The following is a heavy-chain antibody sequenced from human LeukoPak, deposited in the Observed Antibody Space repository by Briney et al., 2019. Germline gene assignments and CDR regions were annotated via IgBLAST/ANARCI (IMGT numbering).Heavy chain of an antibody. CDR2: TYSGGST. CDR1: GFTVSSNY. J-gene: IGHJ5*02. V-gene: IGHV3-53*01. CDR3: ARVYRGGNNWFDP. Sequence: PGGSLRLSCAASGFTVSSNYMSWVRQAPGKGLEWVSVTYSGGSTYYADSVKGRFTISRDNSKNTLYLQMNSLRAEDTAVYYCARVYRGGNNWFDPWGQGTLVTVSS. D-gene: IGHD3-10*01.